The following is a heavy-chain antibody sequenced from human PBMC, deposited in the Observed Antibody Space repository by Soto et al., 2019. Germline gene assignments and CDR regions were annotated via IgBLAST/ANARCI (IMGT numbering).Heavy chain of an antibody. CDR3: ARPGAHSSIWYGTRGPRGMDV. V-gene: IGHV1-69*06. CDR2: IIHIFGTA. D-gene: IGHD6-13*01. CDR1: GGTFSSYA. J-gene: IGHJ6*02. Sequence: QVQLVQSGAEVKKPGSSVKVSCKASGGTFSSYAISWVRQAPGQGLEWMGGIIHIFGTANYAQKFQGRVTITADKSTSTSYMGLSSLSSEDTAVYYCARPGAHSSIWYGTRGPRGMDVWGQGTTVTVSS.